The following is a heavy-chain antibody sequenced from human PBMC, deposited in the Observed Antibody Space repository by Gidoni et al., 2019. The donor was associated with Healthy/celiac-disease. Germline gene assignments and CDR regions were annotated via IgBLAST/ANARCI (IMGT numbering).Heavy chain of an antibody. CDR3: ARDADVDTADAPLDY. Sequence: QVQLVESGGGVVQPGRSLRLSCAASGFTLSSYAMHWDRQAPGKGLEWVAVISYDGSNKYYADSVKGRFTISRDNSKNTLYLQMNSLRAEDTAVYYCARDADVDTADAPLDYWGQGTLVTVSS. V-gene: IGHV3-30*01. J-gene: IGHJ4*02. CDR2: ISYDGSNK. D-gene: IGHD5-18*01. CDR1: GFTLSSYA.